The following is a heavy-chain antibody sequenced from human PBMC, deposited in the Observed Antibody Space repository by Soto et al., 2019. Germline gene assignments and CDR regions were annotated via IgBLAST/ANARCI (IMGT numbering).Heavy chain of an antibody. CDR2: INPNSGVT. J-gene: IGHJ5*02. D-gene: IGHD6-19*01. Sequence: QVRLVQSGTEMKKPGASVKVSCKASGYYCTGYYMHWVRQAPGQGLEWMGWINPNSGVTNYPQRFQGRVTMTRDTSISTAYLEVKRLTSDDTAVYYCATNLFSSTSRGSDFDPWGQGTLVIVS. CDR3: ATNLFSSTSRGSDFDP. CDR1: GYYCTGYY. V-gene: IGHV1-2*02.